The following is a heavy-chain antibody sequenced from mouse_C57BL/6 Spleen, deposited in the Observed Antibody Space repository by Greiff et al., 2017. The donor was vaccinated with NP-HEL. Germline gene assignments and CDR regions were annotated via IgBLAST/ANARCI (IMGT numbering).Heavy chain of an antibody. D-gene: IGHD1-1*01. CDR3: ARDTTVVPYAMDY. CDR1: GYAFSSYW. CDR2: IYPGDGDT. Sequence: QVQLKQSGAELVKPGASVKISCKASGYAFSSYWMNWVKQRPGKGLEWIGQIYPGDGDTNYNGKFKGKATLTADKSSSTAYMQLSSLTSEDSAVYFCARDTTVVPYAMDYWGQGTSVTVSS. V-gene: IGHV1-80*01. J-gene: IGHJ4*01.